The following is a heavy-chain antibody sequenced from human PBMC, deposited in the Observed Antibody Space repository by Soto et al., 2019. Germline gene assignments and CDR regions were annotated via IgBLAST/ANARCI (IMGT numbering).Heavy chain of an antibody. Sequence: QVQLVQSGAEVKKPGSSVKVSCKAPGGTFSSYAISWVRQAPGQGLEWMGGIIPIFGTANYAQKFQGRVTITADESTSTAYMELSSLRSEDTAVYYCARSVVVVAATYYYYYGMDVWGQGTTVTVSS. D-gene: IGHD2-15*01. CDR3: ARSVVVVAATYYYYYGMDV. V-gene: IGHV1-69*12. CDR2: IIPIFGTA. J-gene: IGHJ6*02. CDR1: GGTFSSYA.